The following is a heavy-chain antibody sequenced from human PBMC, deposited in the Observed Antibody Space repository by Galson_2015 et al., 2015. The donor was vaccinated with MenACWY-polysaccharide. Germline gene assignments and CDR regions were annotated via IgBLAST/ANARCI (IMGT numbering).Heavy chain of an antibody. Sequence: SLRLSCAASGFPFSRYAMTWVRQAPGKGLEWVSSLSATGGTIYYADSVKGRFTISVDNSKNTLYLQMNSLRAEDTAVYYCAKDGDDQRPPDAFDIWGQGTMVTVS. CDR1: GFPFSRYA. CDR3: AKDGDDQRPPDAFDI. V-gene: IGHV3-23*01. CDR2: LSATGGTI. D-gene: IGHD3-3*01. J-gene: IGHJ3*02.